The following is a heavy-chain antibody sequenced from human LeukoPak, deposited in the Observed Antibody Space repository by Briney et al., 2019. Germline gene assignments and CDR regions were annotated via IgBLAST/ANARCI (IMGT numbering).Heavy chain of an antibody. J-gene: IGHJ4*02. V-gene: IGHV3-23*01. CDR2: IGGSDGTT. Sequence: GGSLRLSCAASGFTFSNAWMSWVRQAPGKGLEWVSAIGGSDGTTYYADSVKGRFTISRDNSKNTLYLQVNSLRAEDTAVYHCATHHTSRYSHYYFDYWGQGTLVTVSS. CDR1: GFTFSNAW. D-gene: IGHD2-21*01. CDR3: ATHHTSRYSHYYFDY.